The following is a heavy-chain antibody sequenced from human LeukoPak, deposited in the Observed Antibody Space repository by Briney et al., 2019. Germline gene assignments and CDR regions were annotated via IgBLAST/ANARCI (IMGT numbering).Heavy chain of an antibody. V-gene: IGHV1-2*04. CDR3: AREMIAAAGGSYYYYYGMDV. CDR1: GYTLTSYD. CDR2: INPNSGGT. D-gene: IGHD6-13*01. J-gene: IGHJ6*02. Sequence: ASVKVSCKASGYTLTSYDINWVRQATGQGLEWMGWINPNSGGTNYAQKFQGWVTMTRDTSISTAYMELSRLRSDDTAVYYCAREMIAAAGGSYYYYYGMDVWGQGTTVTVSS.